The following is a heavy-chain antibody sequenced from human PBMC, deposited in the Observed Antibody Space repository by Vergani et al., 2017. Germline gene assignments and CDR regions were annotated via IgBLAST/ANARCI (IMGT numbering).Heavy chain of an antibody. CDR2: ISSSSSYI. J-gene: IGHJ4*02. CDR1: GFTFSSYA. Sequence: EVQLLESGGGLVQPGGSLRLSCAASGFTFSSYAMSWVRQAPGKGLEWVSSISSSSSYIYYADSVKGRFTISRDNAKNSLYLQMNSLRAEDTAVYYCARDFGGDRVCYWGQGTLVTVSS. D-gene: IGHD3-3*01. CDR3: ARDFGGDRVCY. V-gene: IGHV3-21*01.